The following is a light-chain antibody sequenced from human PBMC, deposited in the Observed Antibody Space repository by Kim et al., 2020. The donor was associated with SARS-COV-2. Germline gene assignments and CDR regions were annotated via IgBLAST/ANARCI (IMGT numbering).Light chain of an antibody. V-gene: IGKV3-15*01. CDR1: QRISSN. CDR2: GAS. CDR3: QQYNNWPPWT. J-gene: IGKJ1*01. Sequence: SPGERATLSCRASQRISSNLAWYQQKPGQAPRLLIYGASTRATGIPARFSGSGSGTEFTLTISSLQSKDFAVYYCQQYNNWPPWTFGQGTKVDIK.